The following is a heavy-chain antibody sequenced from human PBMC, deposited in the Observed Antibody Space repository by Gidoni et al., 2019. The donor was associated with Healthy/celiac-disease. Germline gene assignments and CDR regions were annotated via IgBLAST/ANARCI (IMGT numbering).Heavy chain of an antibody. V-gene: IGHV1-69*04. D-gene: IGHD3-22*01. J-gene: IGHJ3*02. CDR1: GGTFSSYA. CDR3: ARDLSDYYASSGYYYNAFDI. Sequence: QVQLVQSGAEVKKPGSSGKVSCKASGGTFSSYAISGVRQAPGQGLEGMGRIIPILGIANYAQKFQGRVTITADKSTSTAYMELSSLRSEDTSVYYCARDLSDYYASSGYYYNAFDIWGHGTMVTVSS. CDR2: IIPILGIA.